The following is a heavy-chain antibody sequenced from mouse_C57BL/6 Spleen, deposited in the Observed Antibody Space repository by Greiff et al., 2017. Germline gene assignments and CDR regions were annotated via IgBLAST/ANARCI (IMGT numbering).Heavy chain of an antibody. V-gene: IGHV1-52*01. J-gene: IGHJ2*01. D-gene: IGHD1-1*01. Sequence: VQLQQPGAELVRPGSSVKLSCTASGFTFNSYCMHWVKQRPIQGLEWIGNIDPSDSETHYKQKFKDKATLTGDNASTTAYMQLSSLTSEDSAFYDCARRGEDYNGRSGVYYFGCWGQGTTLTVSS. CDR3: ARRGEDYNGRSGVYYFGC. CDR2: IDPSDSET. CDR1: GFTFNSYC.